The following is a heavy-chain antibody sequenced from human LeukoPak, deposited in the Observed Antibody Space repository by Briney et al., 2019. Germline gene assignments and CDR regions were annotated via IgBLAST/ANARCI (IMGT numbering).Heavy chain of an antibody. V-gene: IGHV3-11*03. Sequence: PGGSLRLSCVASGFSFSDYYMSWIRQAPGKGLEWVSYISSSGSHTNYADSVTGRFTISRNNAKKSLHLQMNSLRAEDTAVCYCARHPDGSLSLDYWGQGTLVTVSS. CDR1: GFSFSDYY. CDR2: ISSSGSHT. J-gene: IGHJ4*02. D-gene: IGHD1-26*01. CDR3: ARHPDGSLSLDY.